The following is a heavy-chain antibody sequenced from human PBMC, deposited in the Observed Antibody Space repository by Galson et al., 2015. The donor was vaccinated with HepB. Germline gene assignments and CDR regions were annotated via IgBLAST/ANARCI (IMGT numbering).Heavy chain of an antibody. D-gene: IGHD2-15*01. CDR2: ITSSGGNS. CDR3: AKDGIMVANNPYHFHY. Sequence: SLRLSCAASGFTFSRYAMTWVRQAPGTGLEWVSSITSSGGNSYYTESVKGRFTISRDNSKNTLSLQLNSLRVEDTAVYYCAKDGIMVANNPYHFHYWGQGTLVTVSS. J-gene: IGHJ4*02. V-gene: IGHV3-23*01. CDR1: GFTFSRYA.